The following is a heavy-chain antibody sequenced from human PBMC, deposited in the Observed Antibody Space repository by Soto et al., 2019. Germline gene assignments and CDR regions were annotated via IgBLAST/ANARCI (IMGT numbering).Heavy chain of an antibody. V-gene: IGHV4-34*01. CDR2: INHRGST. D-gene: IGHD6-13*01. Sequence: SETLSLTCAVYGGSFSRYYWSWIRQPPGKELEWIGEINHRGSTNYNPSLKSRVTISVDTSKNQFSLKLSSVTTADTAVYYCARVVGIAAAGNWFDPWGQGTLVTVSS. CDR3: ARVVGIAAAGNWFDP. CDR1: GGSFSRYY. J-gene: IGHJ5*02.